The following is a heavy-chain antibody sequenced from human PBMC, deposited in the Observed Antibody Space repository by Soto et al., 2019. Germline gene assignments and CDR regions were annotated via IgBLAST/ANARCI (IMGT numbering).Heavy chain of an antibody. CDR2: ISYDGSNK. D-gene: IGHD3-10*01. V-gene: IGHV3-30*18. J-gene: IGHJ5*02. CDR3: AKDPPEMVRGVISWFDP. CDR1: GFTFSSYG. Sequence: QVQLVESGGGVVQPGRSLRLSCAASGFTFSSYGMHWVRQAPGKGLEWVAVISYDGSNKYYADSVKGRFTISRDNAKKTLYLQIHSLRAVDTAVYYCAKDPPEMVRGVISWFDPWGQGTLVTVSS.